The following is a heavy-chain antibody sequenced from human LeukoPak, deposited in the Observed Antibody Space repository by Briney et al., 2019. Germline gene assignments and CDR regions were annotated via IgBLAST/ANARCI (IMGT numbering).Heavy chain of an antibody. J-gene: IGHJ6*03. D-gene: IGHD6-13*01. CDR2: INTDGSST. V-gene: IGHV3-74*01. CDR3: ARQAAAGVGDYYYYMDV. CDR1: GFTFSSYW. Sequence: GGSLRLSCAASGFTFSSYWMHWVRQAPGKGLVWVSRINTDGSSTSYADSVKGRFTISRDNAKNTLYLQMNSLRAEDTAVYYCARQAAAGVGDYYYYMDVWGKGTTVTVSS.